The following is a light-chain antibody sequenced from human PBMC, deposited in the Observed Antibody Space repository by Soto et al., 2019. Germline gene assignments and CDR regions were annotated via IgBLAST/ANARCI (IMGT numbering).Light chain of an antibody. CDR3: LQDRNYPRT. V-gene: IGKV1-6*01. J-gene: IGKJ1*01. CDR1: QDIRNE. Sequence: AIQMTQSPSSLSASVEDRVTITCRASQDIRNELGWYQQRPGKAPNALIYGASNLQSGVPSRFSGSGFGTDFTLTISSLQPEDFATYYCLQDRNYPRTFGQGTKVESK. CDR2: GAS.